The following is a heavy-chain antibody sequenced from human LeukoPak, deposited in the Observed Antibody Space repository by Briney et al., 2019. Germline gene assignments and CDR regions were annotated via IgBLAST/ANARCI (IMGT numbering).Heavy chain of an antibody. V-gene: IGHV3-23*01. Sequence: GGSLRLSCAASGFTFSGYSMNWVRQAPGKGLEWVSAISGSGGSTYYADSVKGRFTISRDNSKNTLYLQMNSLRAEDTAVYYCAKSSRRVVVAAMGHYYYGMDVWGQGTTVTVSS. J-gene: IGHJ6*02. CDR1: GFTFSGYS. CDR2: ISGSGGST. CDR3: AKSSRRVVVAAMGHYYYGMDV. D-gene: IGHD2-15*01.